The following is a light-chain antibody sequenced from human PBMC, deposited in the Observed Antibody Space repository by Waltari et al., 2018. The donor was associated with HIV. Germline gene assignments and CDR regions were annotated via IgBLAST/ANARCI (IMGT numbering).Light chain of an antibody. CDR1: SNNVGNQG. V-gene: IGLV10-54*01. CDR2: RNN. CDR3: SAWDSSLSAWL. J-gene: IGLJ2*01. Sequence: QAGLTQPPSVSKGLRQTVTLTCTGNSNNVGNQGAAWLQHHQGHPPKLLSYRNNNRPSGISERSSASRSGNTASLTITGLQPEDEADYYCSAWDSSLSAWLFGGGTKLTVL.